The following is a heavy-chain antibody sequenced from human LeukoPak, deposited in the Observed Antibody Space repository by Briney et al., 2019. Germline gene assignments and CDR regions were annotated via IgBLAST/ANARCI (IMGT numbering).Heavy chain of an antibody. V-gene: IGHV3-9*01. CDR2: ISWNSANI. J-gene: IGHJ4*02. Sequence: PGRSLRLSCAASGFTFDDYAMHWVRLAPGKGLEWVSGISWNSANIDCADSVKGRFTISRDNAKNSLFLLMNSLITEDTALYYCAKGNWMGYGYFDYWGQGTLVTVSS. CDR1: GFTFDDYA. CDR3: AKGNWMGYGYFDY. D-gene: IGHD5-18*01.